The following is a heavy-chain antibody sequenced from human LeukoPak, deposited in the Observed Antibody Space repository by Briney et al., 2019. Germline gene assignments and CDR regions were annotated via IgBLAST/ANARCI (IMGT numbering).Heavy chain of an antibody. CDR3: ARLRGEYDY. CDR2: IYYSGST. Sequence: SQTLSLTCTVSGGSISRGGYYWSWIRQYPGKGLEWIGYIYYSGSTNYNPSLKSRVTISVDMSKNQFSLKLSSVTAADTAVYYCARLRGEYDYWGQGTLVTVSS. V-gene: IGHV4-31*03. D-gene: IGHD3-10*01. CDR1: GGSISRGGYY. J-gene: IGHJ4*02.